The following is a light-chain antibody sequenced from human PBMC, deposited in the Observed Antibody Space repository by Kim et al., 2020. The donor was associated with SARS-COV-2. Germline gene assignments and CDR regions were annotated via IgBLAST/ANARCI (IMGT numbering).Light chain of an antibody. CDR2: DNN. J-gene: IGLJ2*01. Sequence: GQKVTISCARSPPNLGNNYVSWYQHVPGTAPKLLIYDNNKRPSVIPDRFSGSKSGTSATLGITGLQTGDEADYYCGTWDTSLSAVVFGGGTQLTVL. CDR3: GTWDTSLSAVV. CDR1: PPNLGNNY. V-gene: IGLV1-51*01.